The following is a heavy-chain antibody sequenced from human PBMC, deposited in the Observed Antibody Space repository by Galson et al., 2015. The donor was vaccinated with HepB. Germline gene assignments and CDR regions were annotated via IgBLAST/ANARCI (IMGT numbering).Heavy chain of an antibody. Sequence: SLRLSCAASGFTFSSYSMNWVRQAPGKGLEWVSSISSSSSYIYYADSVKGRFTISRDDAKNSLYLQMNSLRAEDTAVYYCARVGVPAMAYWGQGTLVTVSS. D-gene: IGHD5-18*01. V-gene: IGHV3-21*01. CDR3: ARVGVPAMAY. CDR2: ISSSSSYI. CDR1: GFTFSSYS. J-gene: IGHJ4*02.